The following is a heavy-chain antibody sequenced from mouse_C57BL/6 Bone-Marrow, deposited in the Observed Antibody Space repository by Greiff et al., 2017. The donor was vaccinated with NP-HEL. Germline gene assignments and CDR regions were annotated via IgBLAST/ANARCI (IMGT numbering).Heavy chain of an antibody. CDR3: ARGGCWFAY. Sequence: VQLQQPGAELVMPGASVKLSCKASGYTFTSYWMHWVKQRPGQGLEWIGEIDPSDSYTNYNQKFKGKSTLTVDKSSSTAYMQLSSLTSEDSAVYYCARGGCWFAYWGQGTLVTVSA. D-gene: IGHD3-3*01. J-gene: IGHJ3*01. CDR1: GYTFTSYW. CDR2: IDPSDSYT. V-gene: IGHV1-69*01.